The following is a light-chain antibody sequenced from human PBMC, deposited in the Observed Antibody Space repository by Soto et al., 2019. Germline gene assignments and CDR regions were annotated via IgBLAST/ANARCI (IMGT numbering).Light chain of an antibody. Sequence: IQLTQSPSSLSASVGDRVTVNCRASQSINIYLNWYQQKPGKAPTLLIYAASSLQSGVPSRFSGGGSRTDFTLTISSLQTEDFATYYCQQSYRSPYTFGQGTKLEI. CDR1: QSINIY. V-gene: IGKV1-39*01. CDR2: AAS. J-gene: IGKJ2*01. CDR3: QQSYRSPYT.